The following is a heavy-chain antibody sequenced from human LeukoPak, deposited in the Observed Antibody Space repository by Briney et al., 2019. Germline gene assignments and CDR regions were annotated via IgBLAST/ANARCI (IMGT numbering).Heavy chain of an antibody. Sequence: GGSLRLSCAASGFTFSSYGMHWVRQAPGKGLEWVSYISSSGSTTYYADSVKGRFTSSRDNAKNSLYLQMNSLRADDTAVYFCARDTVTGVDWFDPWGQGTLVTVSS. D-gene: IGHD7-27*01. V-gene: IGHV3-48*04. CDR1: GFTFSSYG. CDR2: ISSSGSTT. CDR3: ARDTVTGVDWFDP. J-gene: IGHJ5*02.